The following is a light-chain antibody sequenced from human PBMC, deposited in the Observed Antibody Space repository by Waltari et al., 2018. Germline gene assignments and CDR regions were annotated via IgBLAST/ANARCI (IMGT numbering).Light chain of an antibody. CDR3: MFWPSKVWV. J-gene: IGLJ3*02. CDR1: SDINVGDFN. Sequence: QPVLTQPPSSSASPGESASLTCTLPSDINVGDFNIYWYQQRPGSPPRFLLYYKSDSEKAQGSGVPSRFSGCKDASANAGILLISGLQSEDEADYYCMFWPSKVWVFGGGTKLTVL. V-gene: IGLV5-37*01. CDR2: YKSDSEK.